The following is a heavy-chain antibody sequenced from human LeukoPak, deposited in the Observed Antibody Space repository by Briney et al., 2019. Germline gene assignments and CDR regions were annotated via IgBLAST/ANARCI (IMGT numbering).Heavy chain of an antibody. Sequence: GGSLRLSCAASGFTVSSNYMSWVRQAPGKGLEWVSVIYSGGSTYYADSVKGRFTISRDNSKNTLYLQMNSLRAEDTAVYYCAREYVWGSYRYYFDYWGQGTLVTASS. CDR2: IYSGGST. V-gene: IGHV3-66*01. J-gene: IGHJ4*02. CDR1: GFTVSSNY. D-gene: IGHD3-16*02. CDR3: AREYVWGSYRYYFDY.